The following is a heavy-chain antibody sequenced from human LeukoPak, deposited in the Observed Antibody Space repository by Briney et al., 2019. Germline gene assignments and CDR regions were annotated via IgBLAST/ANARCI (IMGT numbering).Heavy chain of an antibody. J-gene: IGHJ4*02. V-gene: IGHV1-69*05. CDR2: IIPIFGTA. Sequence: GSSVKVSCKASGGTFSSYAISWVRQAPGQGLEWMGGIIPIFGTANYAQKLQGRVTMTTDTSTSTAYMELRSLRSDDTAVYYCARPFDELGYALNYWGQGTLVTVSS. CDR3: ARPFDELGYALNY. D-gene: IGHD2-8*01. CDR1: GGTFSSYA.